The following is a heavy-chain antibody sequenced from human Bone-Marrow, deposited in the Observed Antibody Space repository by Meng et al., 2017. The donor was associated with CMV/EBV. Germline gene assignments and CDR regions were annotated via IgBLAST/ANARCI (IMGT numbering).Heavy chain of an antibody. CDR2: IFWDDDK. Sequence: FPFSGFSLSTSDVGVGWIRQPPGKALEWLALIFWDDDKRYSSSLKSRLTITKDTSKNQVVLTMTNMDPVNTATYYCAHSVSRGCLDTWGQGTLVTVSS. CDR3: AHSVSRGCLDT. D-gene: IGHD2-15*01. J-gene: IGHJ5*02. CDR1: GFSLSTSDVG. V-gene: IGHV2-5*02.